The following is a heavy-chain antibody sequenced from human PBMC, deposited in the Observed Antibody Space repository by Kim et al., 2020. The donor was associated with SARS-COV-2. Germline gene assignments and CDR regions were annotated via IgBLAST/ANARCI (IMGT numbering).Heavy chain of an antibody. D-gene: IGHD3-3*01. CDR3: ARGGDL. V-gene: IGHV3-48*02. J-gene: IGHJ4*01. Sequence: IYYADSVKGRFTISRDNAKSSLYLQMNSLRDEDTALYYCARGGDLWGHGTLVTVSS. CDR2: I.